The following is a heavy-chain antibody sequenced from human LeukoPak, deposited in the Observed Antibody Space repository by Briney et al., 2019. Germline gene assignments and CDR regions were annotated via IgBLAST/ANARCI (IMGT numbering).Heavy chain of an antibody. D-gene: IGHD6-13*01. CDR1: GYSISSGYY. CDR2: INHSGST. Sequence: PSETLSLTCAVSGYSISSGYYWGWIRQPPGKGLEWIGEINHSGSTNYNPSLKSRVTISVDTSKNQFSLKLSSVTAADTAVYYCARTYSSSWYYYYYMDVWGKGTTVTVSS. J-gene: IGHJ6*03. V-gene: IGHV4-38-2*01. CDR3: ARTYSSSWYYYYYMDV.